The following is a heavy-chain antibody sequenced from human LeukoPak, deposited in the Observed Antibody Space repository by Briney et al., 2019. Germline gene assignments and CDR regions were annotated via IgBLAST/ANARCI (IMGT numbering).Heavy chain of an antibody. V-gene: IGHV4-39*02. Sequence: SETLSLTCTVSGGSITSSGYYWGWIRQPPGKGLEWIGALYYTGTTYYNPSLKSRVALSVDTSKNQFSLKLSSVTAADTAVYYCARDFTRWGQGTLVTVSS. J-gene: IGHJ4*02. D-gene: IGHD3-3*01. CDR1: GGSITSSGYY. CDR3: ARDFTR. CDR2: LYYTGTT.